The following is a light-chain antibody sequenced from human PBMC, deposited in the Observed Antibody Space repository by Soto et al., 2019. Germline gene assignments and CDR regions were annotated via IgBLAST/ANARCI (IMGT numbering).Light chain of an antibody. Sequence: EIVMTQSPATLSVSPGERATLSCRASQSVSSNLAWSQQKPGQAPRLLIYGASTRATGIPARFSGSGSGTEFTRTISSLQSEDFAGYYCQQYNNWPPWTFGQGTKVEIK. CDR2: GAS. J-gene: IGKJ1*01. V-gene: IGKV3-15*01. CDR3: QQYNNWPPWT. CDR1: QSVSSN.